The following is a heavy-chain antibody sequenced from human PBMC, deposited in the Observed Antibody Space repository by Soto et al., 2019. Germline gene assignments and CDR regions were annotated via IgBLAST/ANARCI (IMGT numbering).Heavy chain of an antibody. CDR2: IYYSGST. J-gene: IGHJ4*02. CDR3: AREADYGDSTTFDY. CDR1: GGSIRSGGYY. Sequence: SETLSLTCTVSGGSIRSGGYYWSWIRQPPGKRLEWIGYIYYSGSTYYNPSLKSRVTISVDTSTNQFSLKLRSVTAADTAVYYCAREADYGDSTTFDYWGQGTLVTVSS. V-gene: IGHV4-61*08. D-gene: IGHD4-17*01.